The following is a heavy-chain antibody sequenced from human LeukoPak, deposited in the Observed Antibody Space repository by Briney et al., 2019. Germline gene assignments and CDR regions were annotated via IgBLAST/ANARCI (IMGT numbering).Heavy chain of an antibody. CDR2: ISGSGGST. D-gene: IGHD6-19*01. Sequence: GGSLRLSCAASGFTFSSYSMNWVRQAPGKGLEWVSAISGSGGSTYYADSVKGRFTISRDNSKNTLYLQMNSLRAEDTAVYYCAKYGAGTWNYYYYGMDVWGQGTTVTVSS. V-gene: IGHV3-23*01. CDR1: GFTFSSYS. J-gene: IGHJ6*02. CDR3: AKYGAGTWNYYYYGMDV.